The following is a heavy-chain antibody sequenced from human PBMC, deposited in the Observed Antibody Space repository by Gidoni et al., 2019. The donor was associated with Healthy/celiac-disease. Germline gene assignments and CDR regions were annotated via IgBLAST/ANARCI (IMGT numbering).Heavy chain of an antibody. CDR2: IYHSGST. D-gene: IGHD1-26*01. CDR1: GYSISSGYY. V-gene: IGHV4-38-2*01. CDR3: ARLNSGSYYFDY. J-gene: IGHJ4*02. Sequence: QVQLQESGPGLVKPSETLSLTCAVSGYSISSGYYWGWIRQPPGKGLEWIGSIYHSGSTYYNPSLKSRVTISVDTSKNQFSLKLSSVTAADTAVYYCARLNSGSYYFDYWGQGTLVTVSS.